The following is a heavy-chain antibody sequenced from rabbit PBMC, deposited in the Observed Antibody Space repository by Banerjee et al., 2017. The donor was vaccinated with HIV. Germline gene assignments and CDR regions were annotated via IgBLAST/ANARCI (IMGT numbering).Heavy chain of an antibody. CDR1: GFSFSNSYY. CDR2: IFGGSSGTT. Sequence: QSLEESGGDLVKPGASLTITCTASGFSFSNSYYICWVRQAPGKGLEWVARIFGGSSGTTYYANWAKGRFTISETSSTTVTLQMTSLTAADTATYFCARAISYYSYRYVSYAWDGFDPWGPGTLVTVS. V-gene: IGHV1S40*01. CDR3: ARAISYYSYRYVSYAWDGFDP. D-gene: IGHD6-1*01. J-gene: IGHJ2*01.